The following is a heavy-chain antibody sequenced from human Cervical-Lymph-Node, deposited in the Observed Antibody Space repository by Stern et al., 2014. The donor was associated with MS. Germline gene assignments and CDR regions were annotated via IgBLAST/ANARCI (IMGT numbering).Heavy chain of an antibody. Sequence: VQLVESGAEVKKPGASVKVSCKASGYTFTSYGISWVRQAPGQGLEWMGWISAYNGNTNYAQKLQGRVTITADESTSTAYMELSSLRSEDTAVYYCARQIVVVVAATPGYYYGMDVWGQGTTVTVSS. V-gene: IGHV1-18*04. CDR1: GYTFTSYG. CDR3: ARQIVVVVAATPGYYYGMDV. J-gene: IGHJ6*02. CDR2: ISAYNGNT. D-gene: IGHD2-15*01.